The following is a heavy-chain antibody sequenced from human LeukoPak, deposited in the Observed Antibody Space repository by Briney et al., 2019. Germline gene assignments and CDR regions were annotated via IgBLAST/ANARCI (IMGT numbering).Heavy chain of an antibody. CDR2: IYPAGTT. Sequence: GGSLRLSCAASGFTVSNSYMTWVRQAPGKGLEWVSFIYPAGTTSYADSVKGRFTISRDSSKNTLHLQMNSLRADDTAVYYCARGQTYWFGPWGQGSLVTVSS. J-gene: IGHJ5*02. V-gene: IGHV3-53*01. CDR3: ARGQTYWFGP. CDR1: GFTVSNSY.